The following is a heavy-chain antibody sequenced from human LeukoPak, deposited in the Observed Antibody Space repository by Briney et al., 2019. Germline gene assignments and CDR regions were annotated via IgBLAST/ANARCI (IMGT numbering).Heavy chain of an antibody. Sequence: GGSLRLSCAASGFTFSSYGMHWVRQAPGKGLEWVAFIRSDGYIKYYADFVKGRFIISRDISKNTLFLQMNSLRVEDTAIYYCARGGRIPFDYWGQGTLVTVSS. V-gene: IGHV3-30*02. CDR1: GFTFSSYG. D-gene: IGHD3-16*01. CDR3: ARGGRIPFDY. J-gene: IGHJ4*02. CDR2: IRSDGYIK.